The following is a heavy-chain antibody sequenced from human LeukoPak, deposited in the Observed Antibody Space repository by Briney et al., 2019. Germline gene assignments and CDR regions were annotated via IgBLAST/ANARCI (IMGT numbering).Heavy chain of an antibody. D-gene: IGHD3-3*01. CDR3: ARDRPSSYYDFWSGYSPRDGMDV. CDR1: GYTFTSYG. J-gene: IGHJ6*02. V-gene: IGHV1-18*01. CDR2: ISAYNGNT. Sequence: ASVKVSCKASGYTFTSYGISWVRQAPGQGLEWMGWISAYNGNTNYAQKLQGRVTMTTDTSTSTASMELRSLRSDDTAVYYCARDRPSSYYDFWSGYSPRDGMDVWGQGTTVTVSS.